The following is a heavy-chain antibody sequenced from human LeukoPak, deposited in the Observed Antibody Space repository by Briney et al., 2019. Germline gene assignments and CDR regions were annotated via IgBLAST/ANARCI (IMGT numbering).Heavy chain of an antibody. CDR1: GFTFSSYS. CDR2: ISSSSSTI. Sequence: GGSLRLSCAASGFTFSSYSMNWVRQAPGKGLEWVSYISSSSSTIYYADSVKGRFTISRDNAKNSLYLQMNSLRAEDTAVYYCARVVPMVMYYFDYWGQGTLVTVSS. CDR3: ARVVPMVMYYFDY. D-gene: IGHD5-18*01. J-gene: IGHJ4*02. V-gene: IGHV3-48*04.